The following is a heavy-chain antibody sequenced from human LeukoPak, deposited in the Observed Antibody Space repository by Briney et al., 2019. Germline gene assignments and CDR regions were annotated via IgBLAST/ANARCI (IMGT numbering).Heavy chain of an antibody. V-gene: IGHV3-7*01. J-gene: IGHJ4*02. CDR1: GFTFSSYW. CDR3: ARGPSYYDFWSGYSLDY. CDR2: IKQDGSEK. D-gene: IGHD3-3*01. Sequence: PGGSLRLSCAASGFTFSSYWMSWVRQAPGKGLEWVANIKQDGSEKYYVDSVKGRFTISRDNAKNSLYLQMNSLRAEDTAVYYCARGPSYYDFWSGYSLDYWGQGTLVTVPS.